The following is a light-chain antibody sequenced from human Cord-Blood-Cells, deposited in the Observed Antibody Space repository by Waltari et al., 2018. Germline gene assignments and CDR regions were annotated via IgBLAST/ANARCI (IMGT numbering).Light chain of an antibody. CDR2: EGR. CDR1: GSRGRRCEL. Sequence: QPPLTQPASVSRSPGQSLAISCTRTGSRGRRCELVSWYQQHPGKAPKHMIYEGRKRPSGVSNRFSGAKSGNTASLTISGLQAEDEADYYCCSYAGSSTFWVFGGGTKLTVL. CDR3: CSYAGSSTFWV. V-gene: IGLV2-23*01. J-gene: IGLJ3*02.